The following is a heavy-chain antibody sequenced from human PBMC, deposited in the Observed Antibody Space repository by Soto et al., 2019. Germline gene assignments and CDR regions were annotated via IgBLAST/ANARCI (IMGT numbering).Heavy chain of an antibody. Sequence: ASLKVSCKASGYTFTSYGISWVRQAPGQGLGWMGWISAYSGNTNYAQKLQGRVTMTTDTSTSTAYMELRSLRSDDTAVYYCARDHNSYYDFWSGYYTETNYYGMDVWGQGTTVTVSS. CDR1: GYTFTSYG. D-gene: IGHD3-3*01. J-gene: IGHJ6*02. V-gene: IGHV1-18*01. CDR2: ISAYSGNT. CDR3: ARDHNSYYDFWSGYYTETNYYGMDV.